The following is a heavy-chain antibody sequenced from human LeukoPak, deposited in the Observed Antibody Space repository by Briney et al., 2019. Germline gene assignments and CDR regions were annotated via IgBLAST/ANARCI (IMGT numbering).Heavy chain of an antibody. D-gene: IGHD3-22*01. CDR3: ARGPGGYYGSSGYFYYYYGMDV. CDR2: MNPNSGNT. CDR1: GYTFTSYD. Sequence: GASVKVSCKASGYTFTSYDINWVRQATGQGLEWMGWMNPNSGNTGYAQKFQGRVTMTRNTSISTAYMELSSLRSEDTAVYYCARGPGGYYGSSGYFYYYYGMDVWGQGTTVTVSS. J-gene: IGHJ6*02. V-gene: IGHV1-8*01.